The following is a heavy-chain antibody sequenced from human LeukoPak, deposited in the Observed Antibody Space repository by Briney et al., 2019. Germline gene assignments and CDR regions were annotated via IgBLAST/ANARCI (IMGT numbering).Heavy chain of an antibody. V-gene: IGHV1-18*01. CDR2: ISAYNGNT. Sequence: GASVKVSCKASGYTFTSYGISWVRQAPGQGLEWMGWISAYNGNTNYAQKLQGRVTMTTDTSTSTAYMELRSLRSDDTAVYYCARDSRGFATVSGYNALLNYYGMDVWGQGTTVTVSS. CDR3: ARDSRGFATVSGYNALLNYYGMDV. CDR1: GYTFTSYG. D-gene: IGHD3-9*01. J-gene: IGHJ6*02.